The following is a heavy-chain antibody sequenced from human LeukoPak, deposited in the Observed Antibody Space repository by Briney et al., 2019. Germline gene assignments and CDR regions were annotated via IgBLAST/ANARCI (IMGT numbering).Heavy chain of an antibody. Sequence: GGSLRLSCAASGFTFSGYTMHWVRQAPGKGLEWVAVISYDGSNKYYADSVKGRFTISRDNSKNTLYLQMNSLRAEDTAVYYCAKATRSYYYYYGMDVWGQGTTVTVSS. CDR3: AKATRSYYYYYGMDV. CDR2: ISYDGSNK. J-gene: IGHJ6*02. D-gene: IGHD1-1*01. CDR1: GFTFSGYT. V-gene: IGHV3-30-3*01.